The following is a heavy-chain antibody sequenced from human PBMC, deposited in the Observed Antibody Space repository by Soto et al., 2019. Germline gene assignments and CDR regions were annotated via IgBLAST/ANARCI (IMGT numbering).Heavy chain of an antibody. J-gene: IGHJ6*02. CDR2: INPNNGDT. D-gene: IGHD2-15*01. V-gene: IGHV1-2*02. CDR1: GYSFAGYF. CDR3: ARDFVGVVMDYGMDV. Sequence: ASVKVSCKASGYSFAGYFVHWVRQAPGQGLEWMGWINPNNGDTNYSQKFQGRLSLTRDTPINTAYMELSRLTSDDTAVYYCARDFVGVVMDYGMDVWGQGTTVTVPS.